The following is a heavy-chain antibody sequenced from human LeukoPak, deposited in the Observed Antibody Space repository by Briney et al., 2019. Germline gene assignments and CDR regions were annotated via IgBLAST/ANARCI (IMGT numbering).Heavy chain of an antibody. V-gene: IGHV4-4*07. CDR3: ARMGAVADYFDY. CDR1: GGSISSYY. Sequence: PSETLSLTCTVSGGSISSYYWSWIRQPAGKGLEWIGLIYSSGSTSYNPSLKSRVTMSVDTSKNQFSLKLSSVTAADTAVYYCARMGAVADYFDYWGQGTLVTVSS. CDR2: IYSSGST. J-gene: IGHJ4*02. D-gene: IGHD6-19*01.